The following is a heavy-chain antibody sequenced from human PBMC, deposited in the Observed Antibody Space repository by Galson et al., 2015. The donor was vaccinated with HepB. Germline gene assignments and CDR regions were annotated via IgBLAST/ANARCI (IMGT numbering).Heavy chain of an antibody. J-gene: IGHJ6*03. CDR2: IRSKGNNYAT. CDR3: TRRFSGYYYMDV. CDR1: GFSLSGSA. V-gene: IGHV3-73*01. Sequence: SLRLSCAASGFSLSGSAMHWVRQASGQGLEWVGHIRSKGNNYATAYAASVNGRFTVSRDDSKNTAYLQMNSLKTEDTAVYYCTRRFSGYYYMDVWGKGTPVTVSS. D-gene: IGHD3-10*01.